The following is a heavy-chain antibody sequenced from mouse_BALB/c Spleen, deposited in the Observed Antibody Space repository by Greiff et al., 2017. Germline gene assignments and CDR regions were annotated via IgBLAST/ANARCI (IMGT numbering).Heavy chain of an antibody. V-gene: IGHV1S16*01. CDR3: TRGDFAWFAY. J-gene: IGHJ3*01. D-gene: IGHD3-3*01. CDR2: INPSNGGT. CDR1: GYTFTSYY. Sequence: VQLQQSGPELVRPGVSVKLSCKASGYTFTSYYMYWVKQRPGQGLEWIGEINPSNGGTNFNEKFKSKATLTVDKSSSTAYMQLSSLTSEDSAVYYCTRGDFAWFAYWGQGTLVTVSA.